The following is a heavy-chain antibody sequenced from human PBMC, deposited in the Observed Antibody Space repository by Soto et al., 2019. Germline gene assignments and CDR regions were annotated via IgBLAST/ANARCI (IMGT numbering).Heavy chain of an antibody. V-gene: IGHV3-11*01. D-gene: IGHD6-13*01. Sequence: GGSLRLSCAASVVTFSDYYMTWIRHSPGSGLEWVSYMSSSSGTISYANSVKGRFTISRDNAQNSLYLQMNSLRAEDTAVYYCERGTYRSTADSDYWGQGTMVTVSS. CDR3: ERGTYRSTADSDY. CDR1: VVTFSDYY. CDR2: MSSSSGTI. J-gene: IGHJ4*02.